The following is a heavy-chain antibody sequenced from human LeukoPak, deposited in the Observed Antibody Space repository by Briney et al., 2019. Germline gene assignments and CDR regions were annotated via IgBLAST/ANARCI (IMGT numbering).Heavy chain of an antibody. Sequence: PGRSLRLSCAASGLTFSSYAMHWVRQAPGKGLEWVAVISYDGSNKYYADSVKGRFTISRDNSKNTLYLQMNSLRAEDTAVYYCARDSDFWSGYYIDYWGQGTLVTVSS. J-gene: IGHJ4*02. D-gene: IGHD3-3*01. CDR1: GLTFSSYA. V-gene: IGHV3-30-3*01. CDR3: ARDSDFWSGYYIDY. CDR2: ISYDGSNK.